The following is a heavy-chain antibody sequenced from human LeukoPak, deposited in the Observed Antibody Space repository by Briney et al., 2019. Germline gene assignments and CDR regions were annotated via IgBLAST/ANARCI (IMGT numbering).Heavy chain of an antibody. J-gene: IGHJ4*02. D-gene: IGHD3-10*01. V-gene: IGHV3-53*01. CDR2: IYSGGST. CDR1: GFTVSSNY. Sequence: GGSLRLSCAASGFTVSSNYMSWVRQAPGKGLEWVSVIYSGGSTYYADSVKGRFIISRDNSKNTLYLQMNSLRAEDTAVYYCASLVRGYFDYWGQGTLVTVSS. CDR3: ASLVRGYFDY.